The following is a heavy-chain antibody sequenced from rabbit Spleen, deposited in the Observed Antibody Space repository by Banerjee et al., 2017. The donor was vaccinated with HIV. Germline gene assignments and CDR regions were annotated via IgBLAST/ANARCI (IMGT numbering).Heavy chain of an antibody. D-gene: IGHD1-1*01. CDR3: ARDVDTIYFRFSL. CDR1: GFDLSSYYY. J-gene: IGHJ4*01. Sequence: QEQLVESGGDLVKPGASLTLTCTASGFDLSSYYYMCWVRQAPGKGLEWIACIYISGGSTYYASWAKGRFTISETSSTTVTLQMTSLTAADTATYFCARDVDTIYFRFSLWGPGTLVTVS. CDR2: IYISGGST. V-gene: IGHV1S45*01.